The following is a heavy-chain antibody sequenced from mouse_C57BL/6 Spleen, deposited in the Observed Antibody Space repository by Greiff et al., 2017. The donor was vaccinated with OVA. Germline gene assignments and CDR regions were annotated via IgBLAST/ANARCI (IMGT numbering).Heavy chain of an antibody. CDR1: GYTFTSYW. CDR2: IDPSDSYT. J-gene: IGHJ4*01. CDR3: ARPVYYGNDYARYY. Sequence: QVQLQQPGAELVMPGASVKLSCKASGYTFTSYWMHWVKQRPGQGLEWIGEIDPSDSYTNYNQKFKGKSTLTVDKSSSTAYMQLISLTSDDSAVYYCARPVYYGNDYARYYWGQGTSVTVAS. V-gene: IGHV1-69*01. D-gene: IGHD1-1*01.